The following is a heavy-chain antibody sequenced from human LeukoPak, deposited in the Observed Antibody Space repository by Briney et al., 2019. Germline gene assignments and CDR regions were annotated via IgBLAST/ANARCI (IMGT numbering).Heavy chain of an antibody. V-gene: IGHV1-69*13. CDR3: ARGGVPAATPYYYYGMDV. D-gene: IGHD2-2*01. Sequence: GASVKVSCKASGGTFSSYAISWVRQAPGQGLEWMGGIIPIFGTANYVQKFQGRVTITADESTSTAYMELSSLRSEDTAVYYCARGGVPAATPYYYYGMDVWGKGTTVTVSS. J-gene: IGHJ6*04. CDR2: IIPIFGTA. CDR1: GGTFSSYA.